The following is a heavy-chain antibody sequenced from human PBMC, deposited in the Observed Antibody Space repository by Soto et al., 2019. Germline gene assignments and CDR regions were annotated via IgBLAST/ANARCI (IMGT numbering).Heavy chain of an antibody. CDR1: GGSISSSNW. V-gene: IGHV4-4*02. D-gene: IGHD5-18*01. CDR2: INHSGST. CDR3: ARTPWDGYTAYYFDY. J-gene: IGHJ4*02. Sequence: QVQLQESGPGLVKPSGTLSLTCAVSGGSISSSNWWSWGRQPPGKVLEWIGEINHSGSTNYNPSLKRRVTISVDKSKNQYSLKLSSVTAADTAVYSCARTPWDGYTAYYFDYWGQGTLVTVSS.